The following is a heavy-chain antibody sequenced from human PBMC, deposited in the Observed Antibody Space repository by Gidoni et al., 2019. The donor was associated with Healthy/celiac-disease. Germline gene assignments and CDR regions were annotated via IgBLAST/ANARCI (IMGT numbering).Heavy chain of an antibody. D-gene: IGHD3-10*01. V-gene: IGHV1-69*01. CDR3: ARFHRGGWFDP. J-gene: IGHJ5*02. CDR2: IIHIFGTA. Sequence: QVQLVQSGAEVHNPGSSVKVSCKASGGTFSSYAITWVRQAPGQGLEWMGGIIHIFGTANYAQKFQGRVTITADESTSTAYMELSSLRSEDTAVYYCARFHRGGWFDPWGQGTLVTVSS. CDR1: GGTFSSYA.